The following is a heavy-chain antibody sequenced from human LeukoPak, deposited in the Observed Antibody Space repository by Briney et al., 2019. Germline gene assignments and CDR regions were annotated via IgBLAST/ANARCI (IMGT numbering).Heavy chain of an antibody. J-gene: IGHJ4*02. CDR3: ARHNTSSPPDY. Sequence: SETLSLTCTVSGGSISSSNYYWDWIRQPPEKGLEWIGCIYYSGTTYYNPSLKSRLTISVDTSKNQFSLRLSSVTAADTAVYYCARHNTSSPPDYWGQGTLVTVSS. D-gene: IGHD6-6*01. CDR2: IYYSGTT. V-gene: IGHV4-39*01. CDR1: GGSISSSNYY.